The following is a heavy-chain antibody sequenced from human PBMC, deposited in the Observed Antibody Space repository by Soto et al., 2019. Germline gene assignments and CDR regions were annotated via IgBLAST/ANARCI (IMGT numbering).Heavy chain of an antibody. CDR1: GGNIGAISDHY. V-gene: IGHV4-59*08. J-gene: IGHJ6*02. D-gene: IGHD3-10*01. CDR3: ATQGFGVLHGLVDV. CDR2: MSYSGFT. Sequence: SETNSLTCSVSGGNIGAISDHYCSWFRLPPGKGLEWIGYMSYSGFTRYNPSLKSRVIISMDSSKNQFSLNLTSVTAADTAVYYCATQGFGVLHGLVDVWGQGTTVTVSS.